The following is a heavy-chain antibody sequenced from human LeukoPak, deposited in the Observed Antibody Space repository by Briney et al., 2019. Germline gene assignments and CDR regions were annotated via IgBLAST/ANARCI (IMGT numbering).Heavy chain of an antibody. D-gene: IGHD6-13*01. CDR3: ARDYSSSWGAIGY. CDR2: IKSKTDGGTT. J-gene: IGHJ4*02. V-gene: IGHV3-15*05. Sequence: GGSLRLSCAASGFTFSNAWMSWVRQAPGKGLEWVGRIKSKTDGGTTDYAAPVKGRFTISRDDSKNTLYLQMNSLRAEDTAVYYCARDYSSSWGAIGYWGQGTLVTVSS. CDR1: GFTFSNAW.